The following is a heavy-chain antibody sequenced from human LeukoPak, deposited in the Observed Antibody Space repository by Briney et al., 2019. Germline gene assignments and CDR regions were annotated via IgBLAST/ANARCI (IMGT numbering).Heavy chain of an antibody. V-gene: IGHV3-21*01. CDR2: ISSSSSYI. CDR3: ARGGLGSPFDY. D-gene: IGHD3-16*01. CDR1: GFTFSSYA. J-gene: IGHJ4*02. Sequence: GRSLRLSCAASGFTFSSYAMHWVRQAPGKGLEWVSSISSSSSYIYYADSVKGRFTISRDNAKNSLYLQMNSLRAEDTAVYYCARGGLGSPFDYWGQGTLVTVSS.